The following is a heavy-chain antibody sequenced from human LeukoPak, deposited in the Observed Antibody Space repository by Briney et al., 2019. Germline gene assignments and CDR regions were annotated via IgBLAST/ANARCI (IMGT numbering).Heavy chain of an antibody. J-gene: IGHJ4*02. CDR2: ICASGRT. Sequence: PGGTLRLSCAASGFTVSGNYMSWVRQAPGKGLEWVSVICASGRTYYADSVKGRFTISRDNSKNTLYLQMNSLKTEDTAVYYCTTVVYGDYWIAFDYWGQGTLVTVSS. V-gene: IGHV3-53*01. CDR1: GFTVSGNY. CDR3: TTVVYGDYWIAFDY. D-gene: IGHD4-17*01.